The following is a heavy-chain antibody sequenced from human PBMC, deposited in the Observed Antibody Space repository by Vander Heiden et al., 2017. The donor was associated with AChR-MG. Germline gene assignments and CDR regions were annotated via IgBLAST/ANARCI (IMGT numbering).Heavy chain of an antibody. Sequence: QVQLVQSGAEVKKPGSSVKVSCKASGGTFSSYAISWVRQAPGQGLEWMGGIIPIFGTANYAQKFQGRVTITADKSTSTAYMELSSLRSEDTAVYYCARGLGYYDSSGYISYYYGMDVWGQGTTVTVSS. CDR1: GGTFSSYA. V-gene: IGHV1-69*06. CDR3: ARGLGYYDSSGYISYYYGMDV. D-gene: IGHD3-22*01. CDR2: IIPIFGTA. J-gene: IGHJ6*02.